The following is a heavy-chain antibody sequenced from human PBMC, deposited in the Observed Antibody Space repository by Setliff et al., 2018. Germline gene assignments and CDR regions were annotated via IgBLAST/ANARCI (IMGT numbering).Heavy chain of an antibody. Sequence: ASVKVSCKASGYTFSANAIHWVRQAPRQRLEWMGFIYTDYAQKFHGRVTIITDESTSTAYMELSSLTSEDTAVYYCAREGVHTWSSTDYHYYMDVWGRGTTVTVSS. CDR2: IYTDYA. CDR3: AREGVHTWSSTDYHYYMDV. CDR1: GYTFSANA. J-gene: IGHJ6*03. V-gene: IGHV1-3*04. D-gene: IGHD2-21*01.